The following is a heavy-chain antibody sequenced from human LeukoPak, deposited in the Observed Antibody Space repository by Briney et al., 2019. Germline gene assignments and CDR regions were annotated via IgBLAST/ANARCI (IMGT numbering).Heavy chain of an antibody. CDR3: ARDYYDSSGYYDY. Sequence: SETLSLTCAVYGGSFSGYYWSWIRQPPGKGLEWIGEINHSGSTNYNPSLKSRVTMSVDTSKNQFSLKLSSVTAADTAVYYCARDYYDSSGYYDYWGQGTLVTVSS. CDR2: INHSGST. D-gene: IGHD3-22*01. CDR1: GGSFSGYY. J-gene: IGHJ4*02. V-gene: IGHV4-34*01.